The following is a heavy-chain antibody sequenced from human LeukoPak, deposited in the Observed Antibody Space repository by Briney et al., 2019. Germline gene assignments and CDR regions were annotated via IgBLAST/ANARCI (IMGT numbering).Heavy chain of an antibody. V-gene: IGHV1-18*04. CDR2: IGAYNGNT. Sequence: GASVKVSCKASGYTFTSYGISWVRQAPGQGLEWMGWIGAYNGNTNYAQKLQGRVTMTADTSTDTAYMELSSLRSEDTAVYYCATVGLHRVYFDYWGQGTLVTVSS. CDR3: ATVGLHRVYFDY. CDR1: GYTFTSYG. J-gene: IGHJ4*02. D-gene: IGHD5-24*01.